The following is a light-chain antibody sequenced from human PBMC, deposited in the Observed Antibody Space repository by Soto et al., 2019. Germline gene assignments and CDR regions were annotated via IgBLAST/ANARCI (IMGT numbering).Light chain of an antibody. Sequence: PVSLPPPPGDRATLPRRACQSVSSNLLAWYQEKPGQAPRLLIYGASTRATGIPDRFSGSGSGTDFTLAISTLEPEDFAVYYCRQYGRSLASAIGGGTKVDIK. CDR2: GAS. J-gene: IGKJ4*01. V-gene: IGKV3-20*01. CDR1: QSVSSNL. CDR3: RQYGRSLASA.